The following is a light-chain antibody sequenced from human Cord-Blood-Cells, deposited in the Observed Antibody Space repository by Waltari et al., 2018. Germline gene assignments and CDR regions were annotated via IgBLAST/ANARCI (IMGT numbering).Light chain of an antibody. J-gene: IGKJ5*01. V-gene: IGKV3-11*01. CDR2: DAS. Sequence: EIVLTQSPAPLSLSPGAGATLSCRASQSVSSYLAWYQQKPGQAPRLLIYDASNRATGIPARFSGSGSGTDFTLTISSLEPEDFAVYYCQQRSNWPPITFGQGTRLEIK. CDR3: QQRSNWPPIT. CDR1: QSVSSY.